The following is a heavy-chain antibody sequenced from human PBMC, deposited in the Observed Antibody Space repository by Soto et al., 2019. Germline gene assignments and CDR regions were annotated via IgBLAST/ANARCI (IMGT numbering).Heavy chain of an antibody. Sequence: QVQLVQSGAEVKKPGASVKVSCKASGYTFTSYGISWMRQAPGQGLEWVGWTSAYNGNTNYGQKLQGRVTMTTDTSTSTAYMELRSLRSDDTAVYYCARDLGYYGSGSSRRLLGYWGQGTLGTVAS. J-gene: IGHJ4*02. D-gene: IGHD3-10*01. CDR2: TSAYNGNT. CDR3: ARDLGYYGSGSSRRLLGY. V-gene: IGHV1-18*01. CDR1: GYTFTSYG.